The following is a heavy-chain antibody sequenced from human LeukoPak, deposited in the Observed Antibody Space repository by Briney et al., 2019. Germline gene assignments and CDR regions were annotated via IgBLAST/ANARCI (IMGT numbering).Heavy chain of an antibody. J-gene: IGHJ6*03. CDR2: ISSSGSTI. Sequence: GGSLRLSCAASGFTFSSYEMNWVRQAPGKGLEWVSYISSSGSTIYYADSVKGRFTISRDNAKNSLYLQMNSLRAEDTAVYYCARVGSKPGPYYYYYYMDVWGKGTTVTVSS. CDR1: GFTFSSYE. D-gene: IGHD1-14*01. V-gene: IGHV3-48*03. CDR3: ARVGSKPGPYYYYYYMDV.